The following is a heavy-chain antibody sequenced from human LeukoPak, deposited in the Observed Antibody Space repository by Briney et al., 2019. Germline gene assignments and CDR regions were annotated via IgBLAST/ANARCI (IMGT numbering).Heavy chain of an antibody. J-gene: IGHJ4*02. D-gene: IGHD5-18*01. V-gene: IGHV3-23*01. Sequence: GGSLRLSCAASGFTFSSYAMSWVRQAPGKGLEWVSAISGSGGSTYYADSVNGRFTISRDNSKNTLYLQMNSLRADDTAVYYCAKEGYSYGSYYFDYWGQGTLVTVSS. CDR1: GFTFSSYA. CDR2: ISGSGGST. CDR3: AKEGYSYGSYYFDY.